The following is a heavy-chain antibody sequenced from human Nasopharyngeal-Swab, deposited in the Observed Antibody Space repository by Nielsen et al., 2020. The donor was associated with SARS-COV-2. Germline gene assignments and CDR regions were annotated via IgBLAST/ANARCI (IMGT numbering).Heavy chain of an antibody. J-gene: IGHJ4*02. CDR2: ISGSGGST. D-gene: IGHD4-23*01. CDR1: GFTFSSYA. CDR3: AKDAGGETPLYYFDF. Sequence: GGSLRLSCAASGFTFSSYAMSWVRQAPGKGLEWVSVISGSGGSTYYADSVKGRFTISRDNSKNTLYLQMDSLRAEDTAIYYCAKDAGGETPLYYFDFWGQGALVTVSS. V-gene: IGHV3-23*01.